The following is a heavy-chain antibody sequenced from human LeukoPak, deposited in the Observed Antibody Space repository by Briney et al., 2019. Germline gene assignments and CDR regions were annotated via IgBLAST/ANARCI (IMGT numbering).Heavy chain of an antibody. Sequence: SETLSLTCTVSGGSISSYYWSWIRQPPGKGLEWIGYIYYSGSTNYNPSLKSRVTISVDTSKNQFSLKLSSVTAADTAVYYCASHGGYCTNGVRLNWFDPWGQGTLVTVSS. D-gene: IGHD2-8*01. CDR2: IYYSGST. CDR1: GGSISSYY. J-gene: IGHJ5*02. V-gene: IGHV4-59*08. CDR3: ASHGGYCTNGVRLNWFDP.